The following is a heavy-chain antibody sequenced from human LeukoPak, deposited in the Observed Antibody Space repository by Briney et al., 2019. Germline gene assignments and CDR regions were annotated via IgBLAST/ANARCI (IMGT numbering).Heavy chain of an antibody. CDR3: ARDARDYGGVDP. V-gene: IGHV3-30-3*01. D-gene: IGHD4-23*01. CDR1: GFTFSSYA. CDR2: ISYDGSNK. Sequence: GGSLRLSCAASGFTFSSYAMHWVRQAPGKGLEWVAVISYDGSNKYYADSVKGRFTISRDNSKNTLYLQMNSLRAEDMAVYYCARDARDYGGVDPWGQGTLVTVSS. J-gene: IGHJ5*02.